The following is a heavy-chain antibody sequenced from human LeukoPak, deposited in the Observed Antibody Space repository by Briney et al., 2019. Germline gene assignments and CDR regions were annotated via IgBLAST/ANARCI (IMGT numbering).Heavy chain of an antibody. V-gene: IGHV3-30*02. CDR2: IRYDASNK. CDR1: GFTFSSYG. Sequence: PGGSLRLSCAASGFTFSSYGMHWVRRAPGKGLEWVAFIRYDASNKYHADSVKGRFTISRDNSKNTLYLQMNCLRAEDTAVYYCAKGPWIQLWLHAFDIWGQGTMVTVSS. CDR3: AKGPWIQLWLHAFDI. J-gene: IGHJ3*02. D-gene: IGHD5-18*01.